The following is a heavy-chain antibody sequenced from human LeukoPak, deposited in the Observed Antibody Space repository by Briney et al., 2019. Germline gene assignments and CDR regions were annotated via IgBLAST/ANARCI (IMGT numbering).Heavy chain of an antibody. J-gene: IGHJ4*02. Sequence: GGSLRLSCAVSGFTFSSYGMHWVRQAPGKGLEWVAVISYDGSYKYYVDSVKGRFTISRDNAQNSLYLQMNSLRAEDTAVYYCVRDRGSYRPIDYWGQGTLVTVSS. CDR3: VRDRGSYRPIDY. CDR2: ISYDGSYK. D-gene: IGHD1-26*01. V-gene: IGHV3-30*03. CDR1: GFTFSSYG.